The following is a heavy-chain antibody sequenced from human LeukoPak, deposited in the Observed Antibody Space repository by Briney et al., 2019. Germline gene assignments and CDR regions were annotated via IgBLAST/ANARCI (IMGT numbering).Heavy chain of an antibody. D-gene: IGHD1-26*01. Sequence: SQTLSLTCAISGDTVSSEGAVRNWIRRSPSRGLEWLGRIYYRSKWYNNYAVSVRSRISINPDTSKNHFALQLKSVTPEDTAVYYCARGRPLKGAAQNALDIWGQGTMVTVS. CDR2: IYYRSKWYN. J-gene: IGHJ3*02. V-gene: IGHV6-1*01. CDR1: GDTVSSEGAV. CDR3: ARGRPLKGAAQNALDI.